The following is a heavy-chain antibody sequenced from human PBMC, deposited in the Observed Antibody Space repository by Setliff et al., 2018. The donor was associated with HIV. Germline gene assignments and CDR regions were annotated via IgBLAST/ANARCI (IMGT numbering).Heavy chain of an antibody. J-gene: IGHJ4*02. CDR3: AREGITGTTLHPY. Sequence: GGSLRLSCAASGFTFSSYEMNWVRQAPGKGLEWVSKKYVDSVKGRFTISRDNAKDSLYLQMHSLRAEDTAVYYCAREGITGTTLHPYWGQGTRFTVPS. D-gene: IGHD1-7*01. V-gene: IGHV3-48*03. CDR1: GFTFSSYE.